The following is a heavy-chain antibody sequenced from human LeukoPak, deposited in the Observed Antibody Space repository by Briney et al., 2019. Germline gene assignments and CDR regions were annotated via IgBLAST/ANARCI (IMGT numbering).Heavy chain of an antibody. CDR2: INHSGST. CDR1: GGSFSGYY. D-gene: IGHD1-1*01. Sequence: PPETLSLTCAVYGGSFSGYYWSWIRQPPGKGLEWIGEINHSGSTNYNPSLKSRVTISVDTSKNQFSLKLSSVTAADTAVYYCARGTTGTTGFDYWGQGTLVTVSS. J-gene: IGHJ4*02. CDR3: ARGTTGTTGFDY. V-gene: IGHV4-34*01.